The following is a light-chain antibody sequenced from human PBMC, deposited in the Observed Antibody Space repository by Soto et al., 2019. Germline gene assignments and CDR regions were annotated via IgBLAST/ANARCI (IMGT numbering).Light chain of an antibody. V-gene: IGKV1-8*01. J-gene: IGKJ1*01. CDR2: AAS. CDR1: QDINKV. CDR3: QHYYAYPLT. Sequence: AIRMTQSPSSLSASTGDRVTITCRASQDINKVLVWYQQKPGQAPKVLIHAASTLQGGVSSRFSGRGSGTDFTLTLKIRQAEDCATYSFQHYYAYPLTFGQGTKVEV.